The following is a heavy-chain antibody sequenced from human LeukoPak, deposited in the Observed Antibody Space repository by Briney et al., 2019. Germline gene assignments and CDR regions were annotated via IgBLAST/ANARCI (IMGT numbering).Heavy chain of an antibody. CDR2: IRSNGGDT. CDR1: GFTFMEYS. CDR3: AKGGYTTWFDP. J-gene: IGHJ5*02. V-gene: IGHV3-23*01. D-gene: IGHD2-15*01. Sequence: GGSLRLSCAASGFTFMEYSMSWVRQAPGKGLEWVSNIRSNGGDTYYTDSVKGRFTISRDNSKNTLYLEMNSLRPGDTAVYYCAKGGYTTWFDPWGQGTLVTVSS.